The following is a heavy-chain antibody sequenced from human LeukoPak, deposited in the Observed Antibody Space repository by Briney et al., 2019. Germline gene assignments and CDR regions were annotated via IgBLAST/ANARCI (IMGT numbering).Heavy chain of an antibody. CDR3: ARLGNYYYYYMDV. J-gene: IGHJ6*03. CDR2: INTNTGNP. Sequence: ASVKVSCKASGYTFTGYYMHWVRQAPGQGLEWMGWINTNTGNPTYAQGFTGRFVFSLDTSVSTAYLQISSLKAEDTAVYYCARLGNYYYYYMDVWGKGTTVTVSS. CDR1: GYTFTGYY. D-gene: IGHD3-10*01. V-gene: IGHV7-4-1*02.